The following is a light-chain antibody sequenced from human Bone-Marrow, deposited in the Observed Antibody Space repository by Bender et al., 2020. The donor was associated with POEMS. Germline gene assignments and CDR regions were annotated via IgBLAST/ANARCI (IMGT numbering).Light chain of an antibody. CDR3: AVWDDSLNGWV. Sequence: QSVLTQPPSASGTPGQRVTISCSGGSSNIGAHAVNWYQHLPGTAPKLLIYSSHRRPSEVADRFSGSRYGTSASLAISGLQSEDEAGYYCAVWDDSLNGWVFGGGTNLTVL. CDR2: SSH. CDR1: SSNIGAHA. J-gene: IGLJ3*02. V-gene: IGLV1-44*01.